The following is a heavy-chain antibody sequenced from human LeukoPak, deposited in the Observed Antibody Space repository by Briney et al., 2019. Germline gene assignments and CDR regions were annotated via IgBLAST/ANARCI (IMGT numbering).Heavy chain of an antibody. V-gene: IGHV1-8*01. CDR3: ARVGYSSGWYSRAFWY. CDR1: GYTFTSYD. J-gene: IGHJ4*02. Sequence: ASVKVSCKASGYTFTSYDINWVRQATGQGLEWMGWMNPNSGNTGYAQKFQGRVTMTRNTSISTAYMELSSLRSEDTAVYYCARVGYSSGWYSRAFWYCGQGTLVTVSS. D-gene: IGHD6-19*01. CDR2: MNPNSGNT.